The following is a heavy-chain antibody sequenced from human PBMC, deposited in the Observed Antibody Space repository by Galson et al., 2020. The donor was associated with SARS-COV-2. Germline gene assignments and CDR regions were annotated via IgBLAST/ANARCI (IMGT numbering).Heavy chain of an antibody. CDR3: AKGALGFWTGYYYYYMVV. J-gene: IGHJ6*03. CDR2: NHNSGST. D-gene: IGHD3-3*01. Sequence: SETLSLTCTISGGSISGHYWNWIRQSPGKGLEGIGYNHNSGSTNYNPSLKSRVTISVDTSKNQFSLKLTSVTAADTAVYYCAKGALGFWTGYYYYYMVVWGKGTTVTVTS. V-gene: IGHV4-59*11. CDR1: GGSISGHY.